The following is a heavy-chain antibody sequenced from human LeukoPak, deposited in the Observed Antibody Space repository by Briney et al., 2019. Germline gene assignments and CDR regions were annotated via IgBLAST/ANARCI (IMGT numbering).Heavy chain of an antibody. CDR3: ARVSAVPAAIMPNYMDV. CDR2: ISSSGSTI. CDR1: GFTFSSYA. J-gene: IGHJ6*03. Sequence: GGSLRLSCAASGFTFSSYAMSWVRQAPGKGLEWVSYISSSGSTIYYADSVKGRFTISRDNAKNSLYLQMNSLRAEDTAVYYCARVSAVPAAIMPNYMDVWGKGTTVTVSS. D-gene: IGHD2-2*02. V-gene: IGHV3-48*04.